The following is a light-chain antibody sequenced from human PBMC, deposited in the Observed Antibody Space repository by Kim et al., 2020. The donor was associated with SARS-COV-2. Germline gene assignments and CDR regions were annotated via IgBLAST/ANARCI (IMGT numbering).Light chain of an antibody. Sequence: SLSPGERAPLSCRARQSVGSYLAWYQQKRGQAPRLLIYDASNRATGIPVRFSGSGSGTDFTLTISTLEPEDFAVYYCQQRSYWLYTFGQGTKLEI. J-gene: IGKJ2*01. CDR2: DAS. V-gene: IGKV3-11*01. CDR1: QSVGSY. CDR3: QQRSYWLYT.